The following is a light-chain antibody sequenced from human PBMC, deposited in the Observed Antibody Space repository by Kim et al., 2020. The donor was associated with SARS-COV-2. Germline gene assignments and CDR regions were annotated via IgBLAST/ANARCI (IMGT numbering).Light chain of an antibody. V-gene: IGKV3-15*01. J-gene: IGKJ2*01. CDR2: GAS. Sequence: DIMMTQSPVTLSVSPGERATLSCRASQNIGTNLAWHQQRPGQAPRLLIYGASLRATDVPARFSGSGSGTDFTLTINSIQSEDFGLFYCQQYKNWPPYTFGQGTKLEIK. CDR3: QQYKNWPPYT. CDR1: QNIGTN.